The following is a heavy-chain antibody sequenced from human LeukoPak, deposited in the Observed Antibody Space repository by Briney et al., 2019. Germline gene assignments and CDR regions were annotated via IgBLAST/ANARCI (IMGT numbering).Heavy chain of an antibody. CDR2: ISAGGSIT. CDR3: ARRSSAWYALDI. J-gene: IGHJ3*02. D-gene: IGHD2-15*01. Sequence: GGSLRLSCEASGFMFSSHEVNWVRQPPGRGLEGISYISAGGSITYYADSVKGRFTISRDNAKSSLYLQMINLRVEDTALYYCARRSSAWYALDIWGQGTMVSVSP. V-gene: IGHV3-48*03. CDR1: GFMFSSHE.